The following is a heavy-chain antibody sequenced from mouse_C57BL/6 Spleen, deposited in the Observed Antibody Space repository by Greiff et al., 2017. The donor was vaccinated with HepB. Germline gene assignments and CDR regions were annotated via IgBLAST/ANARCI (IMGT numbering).Heavy chain of an antibody. D-gene: IGHD2-1*01. CDR2: IYPGDGDT. J-gene: IGHJ1*03. CDR1: GYAFSSSW. V-gene: IGHV1-82*01. Sequence: VQLQQSGPELVKPGASVKISCKASGYAFSSSWMNWVKQRPGKGLEWIGRIYPGDGDTNYNGKFKGKATLTADKSSSTAYMQLSSLTSEDSAVYFCARGSTMAWYFDVWGTGTTVTVSS. CDR3: ARGSTMAWYFDV.